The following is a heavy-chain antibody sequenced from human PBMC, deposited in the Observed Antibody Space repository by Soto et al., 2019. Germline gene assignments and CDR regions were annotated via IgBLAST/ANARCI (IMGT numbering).Heavy chain of an antibody. CDR1: GFTFSGYG. CDR2: IWYDGSNK. V-gene: IGHV3-33*01. J-gene: IGHJ5*02. D-gene: IGHD5-12*01. CDR3: ARRGYSGYVLFDP. Sequence: GGSLRLSCVASGFTFSGYGMHWVRQAPGKGLEWVAIIWYDGSNKYYADSVKGRFTISRDNSKNTLYRQMNSLRADDTSVYYCARRGYSGYVLFDPWGQGTLVTVSS.